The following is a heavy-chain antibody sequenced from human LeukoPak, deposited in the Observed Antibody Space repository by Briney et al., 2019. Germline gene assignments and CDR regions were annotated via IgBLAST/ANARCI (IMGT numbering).Heavy chain of an antibody. D-gene: IGHD2-2*01. Sequence: SETLSLTCTVSGYSISGGYYWGWLRQPPGKGRGGIGTIYHSGSTYYNPSLKSRATIPVDTSKNQFSLKLTSVTAADTAVYYCARVRGYCSSTICYRYYFDYWGQGTLVTVSS. CDR1: GYSISGGYY. J-gene: IGHJ4*02. V-gene: IGHV4-38-2*02. CDR3: ARVRGYCSSTICYRYYFDY. CDR2: IYHSGST.